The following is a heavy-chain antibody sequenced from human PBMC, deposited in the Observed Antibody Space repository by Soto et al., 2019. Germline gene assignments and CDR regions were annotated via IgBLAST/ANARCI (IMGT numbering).Heavy chain of an antibody. CDR3: ATFHNSGWKRVDF. Sequence: PSETLSLTCTVSGGSITSYRWSWVRQSPEKGLEWIGFIYHIWSTDYNPALKSRATMSVDTSKNQFSLKLDSVTAADTAVYYCATFHNSGWKRVDFWGQGTLVTVSS. J-gene: IGHJ4*02. D-gene: IGHD6-19*01. CDR2: IYHIWST. V-gene: IGHV4-59*08. CDR1: GGSITSYR.